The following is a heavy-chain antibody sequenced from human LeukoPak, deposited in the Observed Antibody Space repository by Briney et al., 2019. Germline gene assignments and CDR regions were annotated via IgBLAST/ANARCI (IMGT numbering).Heavy chain of an antibody. Sequence: GGSLRLSCAASGFTFSNYAMSWVHQAPGKGLEWVSSITGSDGRTYYADSVKGRFTISRDNSKNTLYLQMNSLRAEDTAVYYCAKVIREVDMSHDYWGQGTLVTVSS. CDR3: AKVIREVDMSHDY. CDR1: GFTFSNYA. D-gene: IGHD5-24*01. V-gene: IGHV3-23*01. J-gene: IGHJ4*02. CDR2: ITGSDGRT.